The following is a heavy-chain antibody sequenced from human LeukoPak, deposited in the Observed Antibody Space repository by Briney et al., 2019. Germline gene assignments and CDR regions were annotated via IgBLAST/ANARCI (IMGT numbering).Heavy chain of an antibody. CDR2: IYSGGST. CDR3: ARAAGSWKRWPSV. V-gene: IGHV3-53*01. D-gene: IGHD6-13*01. J-gene: IGHJ3*01. Sequence: GGSLRLSCAASGFTVSSNYMSWVRQAPGKGLEWVSVIYSGGSTYYADSVKGRFTISRDNSKNTLYLQMNSLRAEDTAVYYCARAAGSWKRWPSVWGQGTMVTVSS. CDR1: GFTVSSNY.